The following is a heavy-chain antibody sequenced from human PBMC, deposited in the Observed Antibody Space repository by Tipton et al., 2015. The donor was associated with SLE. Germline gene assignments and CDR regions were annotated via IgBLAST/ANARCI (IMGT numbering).Heavy chain of an antibody. D-gene: IGHD4/OR15-4a*01. J-gene: IGHJ2*01. CDR3: ARALTSNWYFDL. CDR2: IHNTGTT. V-gene: IGHV4-39*07. Sequence: GLVKPSETLSVTCTVSGGSMTATSSSWGWIRQPPGKGLEWIGNIHNTGTTNYNPSLRSRVTTSIDTSKNQFSLRLSSVTAADTAVYYCARALTSNWYFDLWGRGTLITVSS. CDR1: GGSMTATSSS.